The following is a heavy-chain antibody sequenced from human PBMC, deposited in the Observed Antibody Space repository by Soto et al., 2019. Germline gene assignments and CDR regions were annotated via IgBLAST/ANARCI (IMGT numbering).Heavy chain of an antibody. CDR1: GGSISSGDTY. J-gene: IGHJ4*02. V-gene: IGHV4-30-4*01. CDR2: IFYRGTT. Sequence: QVQLQESGPGLVKPSQTLSLTCTVSGGSISSGDTYWSWIRQTPGKGLEWIGYIFYRGTTDYNPSLESRLTLSVDTSDNQFSLKLTSVTAADTAVYYCARARSRWELFFDYWGQGTLVTVSS. D-gene: IGHD1-26*01. CDR3: ARARSRWELFFDY.